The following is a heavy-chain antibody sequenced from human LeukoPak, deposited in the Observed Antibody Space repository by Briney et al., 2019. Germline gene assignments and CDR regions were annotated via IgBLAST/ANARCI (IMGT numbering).Heavy chain of an antibody. CDR1: GYTFTGYY. D-gene: IGHD3-10*01. V-gene: IGHV1-2*02. CDR3: ARGMVRGVAHFDY. CDR2: INPNSGGT. J-gene: IGHJ4*02. Sequence: ASVKVSCKASGYTFTGYYMHWVRQAPGQGLEWMGWINPNSGGTNYAQKFQGRVTMTRDTSISTAYMELSRLRSDDTAVYYCARGMVRGVAHFDYWGQGTLVTVSS.